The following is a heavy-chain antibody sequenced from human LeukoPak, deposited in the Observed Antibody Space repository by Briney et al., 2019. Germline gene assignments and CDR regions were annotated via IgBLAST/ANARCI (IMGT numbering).Heavy chain of an antibody. V-gene: IGHV3-48*04. J-gene: IGHJ5*02. D-gene: IGHD1-26*01. CDR2: ISSSGSTI. CDR3: ARGVGATQTHWFDP. CDR1: GFTFSSYG. Sequence: AGGSLRLSCAASGFTFSSYGMHWVRQAPGKGLEWVSYISSSGSTIYYADSVKGRFTISRGNAKNSLYLQMNSLRAEDTAVYYCARGVGATQTHWFDPWGQGTLVTVSS.